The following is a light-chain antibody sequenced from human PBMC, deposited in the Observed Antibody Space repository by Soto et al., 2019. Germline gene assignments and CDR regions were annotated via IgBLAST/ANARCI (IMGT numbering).Light chain of an antibody. J-gene: IGKJ2*01. V-gene: IGKV1-39*01. CDR2: AAS. CDR3: QQSYSTPRT. Sequence: DIQMTQSPSSLSASVGDRVTITCRASQSISTYLNWYQQKPGKAPKLLIYAASSLQSGVPSRFSGSGSGTYFTLTISSLQPEDFATYDCQQSYSTPRTFGQGTKLEIK. CDR1: QSISTY.